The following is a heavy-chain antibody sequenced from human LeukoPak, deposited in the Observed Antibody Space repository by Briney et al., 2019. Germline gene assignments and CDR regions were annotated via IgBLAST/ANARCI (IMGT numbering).Heavy chain of an antibody. CDR1: GGSFIGYY. CDR2: INHSGSN. D-gene: IGHD6-13*01. J-gene: IGHJ4*02. Sequence: SETLSLTCAVYGGSFIGYYWSWLRQPPGEGLEWMGEINHSGSNNYNPSLKSRVTISVDTSKNQFSLKLSSVTAADTAVYYCARGAEQQLGAVYFDYWGQGTLVTVSS. CDR3: ARGAEQQLGAVYFDY. V-gene: IGHV4-34*01.